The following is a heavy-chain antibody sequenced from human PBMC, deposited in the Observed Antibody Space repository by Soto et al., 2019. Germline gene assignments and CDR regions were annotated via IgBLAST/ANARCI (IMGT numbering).Heavy chain of an antibody. D-gene: IGHD2-8*01. CDR2: IDPSDSYT. V-gene: IGHV5-10-1*01. CDR1: AYSFTSYW. J-gene: IGHJ4*02. Sequence: GAYVKISCKGSAYSFTSYWISWLRQMPGKGLEWMGRIDPSDSYTNYSPSFQGHVTIPADKSISTAYLQWSSLKASDTAVYYCARELRLINGPVDYWGPGTLVTVSS. CDR3: ARELRLINGPVDY.